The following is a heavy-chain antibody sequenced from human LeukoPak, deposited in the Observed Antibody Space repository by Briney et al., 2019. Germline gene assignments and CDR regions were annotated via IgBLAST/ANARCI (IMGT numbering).Heavy chain of an antibody. V-gene: IGHV1-2*06. CDR3: ARGSVTGGWYLNLGQ. CDR1: GYTFTGYY. CDR2: VTPNSGAT. Sequence: GASVKVSCKASGYTFTGYYLHWVRQAPGQGLEWRGRVTPNSGATNYALKFQGRVTMTRDTSIGTAYMELSGLTSDDTAVYYCARGSVTGGWYLNLGQWGQGTLVTVSS. J-gene: IGHJ4*02. D-gene: IGHD6-19*01.